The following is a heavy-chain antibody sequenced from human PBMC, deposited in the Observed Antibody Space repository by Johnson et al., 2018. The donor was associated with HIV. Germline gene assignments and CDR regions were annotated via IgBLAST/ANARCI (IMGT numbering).Heavy chain of an antibody. J-gene: IGHJ3*02. D-gene: IGHD3-22*01. Sequence: VQLVESGGGLVQPGGSLRLSCTASGFPVTSNFMTWVRQPPGKGLDWVSAVYSGGSTYYADSVKGRFTISRDNSKNTLYLQMNSLRAEDTAVYYCARGGANYYDSSGYYGAFDIWGQGTMVTVSS. CDR1: GFPVTSNF. V-gene: IGHV3-66*01. CDR2: VYSGGST. CDR3: ARGGANYYDSSGYYGAFDI.